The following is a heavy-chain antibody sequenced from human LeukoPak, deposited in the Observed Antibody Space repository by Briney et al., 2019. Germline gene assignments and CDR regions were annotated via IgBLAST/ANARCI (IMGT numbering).Heavy chain of an antibody. Sequence: SETLSLTCAVYGGSFRGYYWSWIRQPPGKGLEWIGEINHSGSTNYNPSLKSRVTISLDTSMKKFSLKLNSVTAAGTAVYYCASTERCSTTCPLDYWGQGTLVIVSS. CDR1: GGSFRGYY. CDR3: ASTERCSTTCPLDY. V-gene: IGHV4-34*01. D-gene: IGHD2-2*01. J-gene: IGHJ4*02. CDR2: INHSGST.